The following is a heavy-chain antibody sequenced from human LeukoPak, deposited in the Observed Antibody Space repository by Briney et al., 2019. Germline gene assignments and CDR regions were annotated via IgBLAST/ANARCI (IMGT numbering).Heavy chain of an antibody. D-gene: IGHD3-3*01. Sequence: GASVKVSFKASGGTFSSYAISWVRQAPGQGLEWMGRIIPIFGTANYAQKFQGRVTITTDESTSTAYMELSSLRSEDTAVYYCARDRNRGDFWSGYSSLYYYYMDVWGKGTTVTVSS. CDR2: IIPIFGTA. CDR1: GGTFSSYA. J-gene: IGHJ6*03. V-gene: IGHV1-69*05. CDR3: ARDRNRGDFWSGYSSLYYYYMDV.